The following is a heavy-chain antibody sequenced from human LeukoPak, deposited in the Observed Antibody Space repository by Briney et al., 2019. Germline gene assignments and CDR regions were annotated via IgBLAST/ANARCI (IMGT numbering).Heavy chain of an antibody. CDR3: AKIYRAHGDYHSFDV. V-gene: IGHV3-23*01. CDR2: ISGSGGST. D-gene: IGHD4-17*01. J-gene: IGHJ3*01. Sequence: GGSLRLSCVASGFTFSSYAMSWVRQAPGKGLEWVSAISGSGGSTNYADSVKDRFTISRDNSKDTLYLQMNSLRAEDTAVFYCAKIYRAHGDYHSFDVWGQGTMVTVSS. CDR1: GFTFSSYA.